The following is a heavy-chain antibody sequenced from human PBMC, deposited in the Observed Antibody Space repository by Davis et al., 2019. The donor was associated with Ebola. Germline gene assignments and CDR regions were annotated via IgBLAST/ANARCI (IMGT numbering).Heavy chain of an antibody. CDR1: GYSFSSYW. D-gene: IGHD6-19*01. CDR3: AREAVASSEFDY. V-gene: IGHV5-51*01. J-gene: IGHJ4*02. CDR2: IYPGDSET. Sequence: GESLKISCEASGYSFSSYWIGWVRQLPGKGLEWMGLIYPGDSETRYSPSFEGQVTISVDKSINTAYLQWSSLKASDTAMYYCAREAVASSEFDYWGQGTLVTVSS.